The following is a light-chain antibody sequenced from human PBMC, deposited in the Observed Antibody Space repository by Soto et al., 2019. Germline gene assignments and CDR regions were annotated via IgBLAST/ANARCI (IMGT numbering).Light chain of an antibody. CDR1: QSVSNNY. CDR3: QQYGSSGT. Sequence: SLFTPTTSTLSPSPGGRAHPSLRASQSVSNNYLAWYQQKPGQAPRLLIYGASNRATGIPDRFSGSGSGTDFTLTISRLEPEDFAVYYCQQYGSSGTFGQGAKVDI. CDR2: GAS. J-gene: IGKJ1*01. V-gene: IGKV3-20*01.